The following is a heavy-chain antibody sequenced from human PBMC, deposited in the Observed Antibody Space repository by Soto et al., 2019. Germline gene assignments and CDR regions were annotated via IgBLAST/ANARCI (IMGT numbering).Heavy chain of an antibody. J-gene: IGHJ4*02. D-gene: IGHD2-2*01. CDR1: RFNLSSSA. Sequence: LRLSCAASRFNLSSSAMNWVRHAPVQGLELLSVISYDGSKKYYADSEKGRFTISRDDSKNTLYLQMHSRRADDTAVYYCTRDRCSRISCYFRNWGQGTLVTVSS. CDR3: TRDRCSRISCYFRN. CDR2: ISYDGSKK. V-gene: IGHV3-30-3*01.